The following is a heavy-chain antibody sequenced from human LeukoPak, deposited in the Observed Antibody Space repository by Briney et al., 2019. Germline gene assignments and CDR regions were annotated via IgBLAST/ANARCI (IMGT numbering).Heavy chain of an antibody. CDR3: AKDGYSSIPGFHFEY. V-gene: IGHV3-23*01. J-gene: IGHJ4*02. D-gene: IGHD6-13*01. CDR1: GFTVSSKY. CDR2: ISGSGDNT. Sequence: PGGSLRLSCAASGFTVSSKYMTWVRQAPGKGLEWVSGISGSGDNTYYADSVKGRFTISRDNSKKTLYLHLNSLRVEDAAVYYCAKDGYSSIPGFHFEYWGQGTPVTVSS.